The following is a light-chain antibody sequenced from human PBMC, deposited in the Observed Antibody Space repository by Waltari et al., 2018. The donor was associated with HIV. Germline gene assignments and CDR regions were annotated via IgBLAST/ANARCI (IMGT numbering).Light chain of an antibody. J-gene: IGLJ3*02. Sequence: QSALTPPASMSGSPGQSLTISCPVSSLNLGLYVFVSWYKHFPNTAPQLIIYGVNRRPPGVTSRFAASKSGDVASLTISGLQPEDEADYYCTSHTLTRILLFGGGTRLTVL. CDR3: TSHTLTRILL. V-gene: IGLV2-14*01. CDR2: GVN. CDR1: SLNLGLYVF.